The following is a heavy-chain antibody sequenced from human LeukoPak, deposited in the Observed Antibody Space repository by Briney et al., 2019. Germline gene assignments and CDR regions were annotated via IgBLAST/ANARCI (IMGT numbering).Heavy chain of an antibody. V-gene: IGHV3-64*01. CDR2: ISNNGGST. CDR3: ARWGSDGLDY. Sequence: GGSLRLSCAASGFTFSAYAMHWVHQAPGKGLEYVSGISNNGGSTYYANSVKGRFTMSRDNSKNTLYLQLGSLRAEDMAVYYCARWGSDGLDYWGQGTLVTVSS. CDR1: GFTFSAYA. J-gene: IGHJ4*02. D-gene: IGHD5-24*01.